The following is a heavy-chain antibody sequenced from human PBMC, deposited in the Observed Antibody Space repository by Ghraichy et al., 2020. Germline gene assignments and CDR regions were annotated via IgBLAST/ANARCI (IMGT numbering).Heavy chain of an antibody. CDR3: ARDRVVVTAINYYYYGMDV. D-gene: IGHD2-21*02. J-gene: IGHJ6*02. Sequence: SQTLSLTCTVSGGSISSYYWSWIRQPPGKGLEWIGYIYYSGSTNYNPSLKSRVTISVDTSKNQFSLKLSSVTAADTAVYYCARDRVVVTAINYYYYGMDVWGQGTTVTVSS. CDR2: IYYSGST. CDR1: GGSISSYY. V-gene: IGHV4-59*01.